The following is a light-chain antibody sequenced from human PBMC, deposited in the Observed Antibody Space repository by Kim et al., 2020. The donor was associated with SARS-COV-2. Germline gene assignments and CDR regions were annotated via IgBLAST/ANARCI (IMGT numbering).Light chain of an antibody. Sequence: STSVGGRVTITCQASQDINNYLNWYQQKPGKAPKLLIYDASNLQTGVPSRFSGSGSGTVFTFTISSLQPEDIATYYCQQYDNLPYTFGQGTKLEIK. CDR3: QQYDNLPYT. V-gene: IGKV1-33*01. CDR1: QDINNY. CDR2: DAS. J-gene: IGKJ2*01.